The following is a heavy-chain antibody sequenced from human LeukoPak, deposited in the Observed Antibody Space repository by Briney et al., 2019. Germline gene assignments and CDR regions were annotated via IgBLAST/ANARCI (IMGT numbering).Heavy chain of an antibody. CDR3: ARTLRDYDILTGIVYYFDY. Sequence: PSETLSLTCTVSGGSISSSSYYWGWIRQPPGKGLEWIGSIYYSGSTYYNPSLKSRVTISVDTSKNQFSLKLSSVTAADTAVYYCARTLRDYDILTGIVYYFDYWDQGTLVTVSS. CDR2: IYYSGST. CDR1: GGSISSSSYY. D-gene: IGHD3-9*01. V-gene: IGHV4-39*01. J-gene: IGHJ4*02.